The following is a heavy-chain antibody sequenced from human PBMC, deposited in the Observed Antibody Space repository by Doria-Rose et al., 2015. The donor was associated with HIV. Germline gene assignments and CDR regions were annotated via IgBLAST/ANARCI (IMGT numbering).Heavy chain of an antibody. D-gene: IGHD6-13*01. J-gene: IGHJ4*02. Sequence: QVTLKESGPVLVKPTETLTLTCTVSGGSLSSPGMGVSWIRQPPGKALEWLANIFSDDERSYKTSLKSRLTISRDTSKSQVVLTMTDMDPVDTATYYCARIKSSRWYHKYYFDFWGQGTLVIVSA. CDR3: ARIKSSRWYHKYYFDF. V-gene: IGHV2-26*01. CDR1: GGSLSSPGMG. CDR2: IFSDDER.